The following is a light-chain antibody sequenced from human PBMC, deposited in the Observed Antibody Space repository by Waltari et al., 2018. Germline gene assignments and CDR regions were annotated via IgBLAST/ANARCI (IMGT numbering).Light chain of an antibody. CDR3: QQSYNTPQT. J-gene: IGKJ2*01. CDR2: AAS. V-gene: IGKV1-39*01. CDR1: QSISSY. Sequence: DIQMTQSPSPLSASVGDRVTITCRASQSISSYLNWYQQKPGKAPKLLIYAASSLQSGVPSRFSGSGSGTDFTLTISSLQPEDFATYYCQQSYNTPQTFGQGTKVEIK.